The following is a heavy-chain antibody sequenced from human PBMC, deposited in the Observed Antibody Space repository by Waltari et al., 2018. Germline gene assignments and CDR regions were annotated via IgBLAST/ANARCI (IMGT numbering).Heavy chain of an antibody. J-gene: IGHJ4*02. Sequence: QVQLVQSGAEVKKPGASVKVSCKASGYTFTGSYMHWVRPAPGQGLEWMGWINPNSGGTNYAQKFQGRVTMTRDTSISTAYMELSRLRSDDTAVYYCARDIGEVVPAAMADYWGQGTLVTVSS. CDR3: ARDIGEVVPAAMADY. CDR2: INPNSGGT. CDR1: GYTFTGSY. D-gene: IGHD2-2*01. V-gene: IGHV1-2*02.